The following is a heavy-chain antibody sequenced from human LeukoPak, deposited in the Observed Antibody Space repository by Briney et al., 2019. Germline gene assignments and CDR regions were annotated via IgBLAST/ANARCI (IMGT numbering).Heavy chain of an antibody. CDR3: TKDWTTVVTAKEYYFDG. V-gene: IGHV3-23*01. D-gene: IGHD4-23*01. J-gene: IGHJ4*02. CDR2: ISNNGGST. CDR1: GFTFNNYA. Sequence: GGSLRLSCAASGFTFNNYAMSWVRQAPGKGLEWVSAISNNGGSTYYADSVKGRFTISRDNSKNTLSLQMDSLRAEDTAVYYCTKDWTTVVTAKEYYFDGWGQGTLETVSS.